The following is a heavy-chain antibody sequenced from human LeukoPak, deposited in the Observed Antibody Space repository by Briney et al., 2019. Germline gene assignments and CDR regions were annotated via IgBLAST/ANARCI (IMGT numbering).Heavy chain of an antibody. CDR2: ISAYNGNA. V-gene: IGHV1-18*04. D-gene: IGHD3-16*01. J-gene: IGHJ4*02. CDR1: GYTFTGYY. CDR3: ARDRPRVMGGDY. Sequence: ASVKVSCKASGYTFTGYYMHWVRQAPGQGLEWMGWISAYNGNANYAQVLQGRVTMTTDTSTSTAYMELRSLTSDDTAVYYCARDRPRVMGGDYWGQGTLVTVSS.